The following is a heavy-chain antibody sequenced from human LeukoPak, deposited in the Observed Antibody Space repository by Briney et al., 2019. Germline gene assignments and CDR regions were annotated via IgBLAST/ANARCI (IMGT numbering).Heavy chain of an antibody. Sequence: GGSLRLSCVVSGFTFSDYSMNWVRQAPGKGLEWVSYISSSSTTYYADSVKGRFTISRDNAKNSVYLQMNSLRAEDTAVYYCARDPWELPLDYWGQGTLVTVSS. V-gene: IGHV3-48*01. D-gene: IGHD1-26*01. CDR3: ARDPWELPLDY. J-gene: IGHJ4*02. CDR1: GFTFSDYS. CDR2: ISSSSTT.